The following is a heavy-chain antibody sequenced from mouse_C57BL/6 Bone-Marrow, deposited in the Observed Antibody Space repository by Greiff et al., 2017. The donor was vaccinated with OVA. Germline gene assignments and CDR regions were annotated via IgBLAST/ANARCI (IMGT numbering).Heavy chain of an antibody. J-gene: IGHJ3*01. V-gene: IGHV1-81*01. CDR3: GRGFAY. CDR1: GYTFTSYG. Sequence: QVQLQQSGAELARPGASVKLSCKASGYTFTSYGISWVKQRTGQGLEWIGEIYPRSGNTYYNEKFKGKATLTADKSSSTAYMELRSLTSGDSAVYFCGRGFAYWGQGTLVTVSA. CDR2: IYPRSGNT.